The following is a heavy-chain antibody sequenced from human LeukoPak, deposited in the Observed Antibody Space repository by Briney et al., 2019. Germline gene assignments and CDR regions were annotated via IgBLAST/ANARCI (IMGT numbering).Heavy chain of an antibody. V-gene: IGHV3-7*01. Sequence: GGSLRLSCAASGFTFSSYWMSWVRQAPGKGLEWVANIKQDGSEKYYVDSVKGRFTISRDNAKNSLYLQMNSLRAEDTAVYYCARDLPYYDFWSGYYLDYWGQGTLVTVSS. J-gene: IGHJ4*02. D-gene: IGHD3-3*01. CDR3: ARDLPYYDFWSGYYLDY. CDR2: IKQDGSEK. CDR1: GFTFSSYW.